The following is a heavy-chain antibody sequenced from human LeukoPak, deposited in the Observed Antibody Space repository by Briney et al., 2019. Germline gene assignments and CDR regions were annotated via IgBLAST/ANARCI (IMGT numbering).Heavy chain of an antibody. J-gene: IGHJ3*02. CDR1: GGSISSYY. V-gene: IGHV4-59*06. CDR3: ARDRIAAAGTGDAFDI. Sequence: PSETLSLTCTVSGGSISSYYWSWIRQHPGKGLEWIGYIYYSGSTYYNPSLKSRVTISVDTSKNQFSLKLSSVTAADTAVYYCARDRIAAAGTGDAFDIWGQGTMVTVSS. D-gene: IGHD6-13*01. CDR2: IYYSGST.